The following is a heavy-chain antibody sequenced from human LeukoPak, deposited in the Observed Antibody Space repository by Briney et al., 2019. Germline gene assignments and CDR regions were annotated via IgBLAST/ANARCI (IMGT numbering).Heavy chain of an antibody. V-gene: IGHV3-30*03. D-gene: IGHD5-18*01. CDR3: ARGGIQLWLKDYYFDY. CDR2: ISYDGSNK. CDR1: GFIFSSYS. Sequence: GGSLRLSCAASGFIFSSYSMQWVRQAPGKGLEWVAIISYDGSNKFYGDSVKGRFTISRDNSKNAVYLQMNSLRAEDTAVYYCARGGIQLWLKDYYFDYWGQGTLVTVSS. J-gene: IGHJ4*02.